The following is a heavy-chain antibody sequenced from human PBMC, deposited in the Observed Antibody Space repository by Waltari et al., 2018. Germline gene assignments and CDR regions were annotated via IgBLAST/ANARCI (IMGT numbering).Heavy chain of an antibody. V-gene: IGHV3-49*04. CDR3: TSSEDIVVVPAAMDY. Sequence: EVQLVESGGGLVQPGRSLRLSCTASGFTFGDYAMSWVRQAPGKGLEWVGFIRSKAYGGTTEYAASVKGRFTISRDDSKSIAYLQMNSLKTEDTAVYYCTSSEDIVVVPAAMDYWGQGTLVTVSS. CDR2: IRSKAYGGTT. CDR1: GFTFGDYA. J-gene: IGHJ4*02. D-gene: IGHD2-2*01.